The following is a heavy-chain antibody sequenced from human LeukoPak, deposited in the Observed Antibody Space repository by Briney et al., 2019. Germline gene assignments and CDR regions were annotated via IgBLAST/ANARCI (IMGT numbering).Heavy chain of an antibody. Sequence: GRSLRLSCAASGFIFSSYDMHCVRQAPGKGLEWVAVIWYDGSNKYYADSVKGRFTISRDNSKNTLYLQMNSLRGEDTAVYYCARGSYTSSWYGVFDYWGQGTLVTVSS. V-gene: IGHV3-33*01. CDR2: IWYDGSNK. D-gene: IGHD6-13*01. CDR3: ARGSYTSSWYGVFDY. J-gene: IGHJ4*02. CDR1: GFIFSSYD.